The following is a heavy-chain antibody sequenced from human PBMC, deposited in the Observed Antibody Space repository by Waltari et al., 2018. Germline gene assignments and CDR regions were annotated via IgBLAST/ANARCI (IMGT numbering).Heavy chain of an antibody. V-gene: IGHV3-23*01. Sequence: EVQLLESGGGLVQPGGSLRLSCAASGFTFSSFDMSWVRQAPGKGLEWVSAISGGGGSTYYADSVKGRFTISRDNSKNTVYRQMNSLGAEDTAVYYCAKDLKDATVAGTGYWGQGTLVTVSS. J-gene: IGHJ4*02. D-gene: IGHD6-19*01. CDR1: GFTFSSFD. CDR2: ISGGGGST. CDR3: AKDLKDATVAGTGY.